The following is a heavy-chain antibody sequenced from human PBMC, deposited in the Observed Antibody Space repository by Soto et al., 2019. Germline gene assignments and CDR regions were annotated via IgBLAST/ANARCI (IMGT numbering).Heavy chain of an antibody. CDR3: ARANYGAVSYWSFYYYGMYV. D-gene: IGHD3-10*01. CDR1: GFTFSSYS. CDR2: ISSSSSYI. Sequence: PGGSLRLSCAASGFTFSSYSMNWVRQAPGKGLEWVSSISSSSSYIYYADSVKGRFTISRDNAKNTLYLQMNSLRAEDTAVYYCARANYGAVSYWSFYYYGMYVWGQGTTVTVSS. V-gene: IGHV3-21*01. J-gene: IGHJ6*02.